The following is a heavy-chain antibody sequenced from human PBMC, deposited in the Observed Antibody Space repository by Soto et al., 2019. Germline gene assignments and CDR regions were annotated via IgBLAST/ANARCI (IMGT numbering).Heavy chain of an antibody. J-gene: IGHJ6*02. V-gene: IGHV3-33*01. CDR2: IWHDGTNR. CDR1: GFTFNSFG. Sequence: QVQLVESGGGVVQPGTSLRLSCEASGFTFNSFGMHWVRQAPGKGLEWVAMIWHDGTNRYYVDSVKGRFTISRDNSKDTLYLQMNNLRAEDTAVYYCARTGLQIIQATSYFYGLDVWGQGTTVTFSS. CDR3: ARTGLQIIQATSYFYGLDV. D-gene: IGHD3-3*01.